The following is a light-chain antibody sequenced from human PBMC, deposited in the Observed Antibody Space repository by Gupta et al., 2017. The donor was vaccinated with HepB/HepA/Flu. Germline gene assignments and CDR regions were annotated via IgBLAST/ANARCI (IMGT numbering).Light chain of an antibody. CDR1: HSVNRH. V-gene: IGKV3-15*01. Sequence: EIVMTQSPATLSVSPGERVTLSCRASHSVNRHLAWYQQKPGQAPRLLIYGSSVRATGVPTRFSDSGSETEFTLAISSLQSRDFAVYYCQQYNDWPLTFGGGTKVEI. J-gene: IGKJ4*01. CDR3: QQYNDWPLT. CDR2: GSS.